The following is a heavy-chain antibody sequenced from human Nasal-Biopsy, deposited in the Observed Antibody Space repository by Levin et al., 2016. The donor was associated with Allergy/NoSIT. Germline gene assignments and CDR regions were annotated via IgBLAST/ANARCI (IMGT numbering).Heavy chain of an antibody. D-gene: IGHD2-21*01. J-gene: IGHJ4*02. CDR1: GFTFSTYA. Sequence: GESLKISCAASGFTFSTYAMTWVRQAPGKGLEWVSTVTASGEMTYYADSVRDRFTISRDNSKNTVTLQMNSLRVEDTALYYCAKERGHCDATNCYFEGIDSWGQATLVTVTS. V-gene: IGHV3-23*01. CDR3: AKERGHCDATNCYFEGIDS. CDR2: VTASGEMT.